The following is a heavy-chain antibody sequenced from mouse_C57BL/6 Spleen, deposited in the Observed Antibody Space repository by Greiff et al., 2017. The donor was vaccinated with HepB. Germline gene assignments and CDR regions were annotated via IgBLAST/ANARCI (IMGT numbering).Heavy chain of an antibody. CDR1: GFNIKDYY. CDR3: TSYYSPDLDY. CDR2: IDPEDGDT. D-gene: IGHD2-12*01. Sequence: VQLQQSGAELVRPGASVKLPCTASGFNIKDYYMHWVKQRPEQGLEWIGRIDPEDGDTEYAPKFQGKATMTADTSSNTAYLQLSSLTSEDTAVYYCTSYYSPDLDYWGQGTTLTVSS. J-gene: IGHJ2*01. V-gene: IGHV14-1*01.